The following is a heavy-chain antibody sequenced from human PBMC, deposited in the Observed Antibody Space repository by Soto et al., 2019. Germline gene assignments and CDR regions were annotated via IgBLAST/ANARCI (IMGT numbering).Heavy chain of an antibody. J-gene: IGHJ4*02. CDR3: VSQRTTVLTQAYFDY. Sequence: PADTLALTCTVSGGSVTNSSYYWGWIRQSPGKGLEWIGSVYYRGRSYSKSSVKSRVTISVDTSKNQFSLNLNSVTASDTAVYFCVSQRTTVLTQAYFDYWGPGAVVTVSS. CDR1: GGSVTNSSYY. D-gene: IGHD4-4*01. CDR2: VYYRGRS. V-gene: IGHV4-39*01.